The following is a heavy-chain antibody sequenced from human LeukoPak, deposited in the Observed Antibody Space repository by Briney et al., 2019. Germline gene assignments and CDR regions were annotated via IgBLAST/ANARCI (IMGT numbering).Heavy chain of an antibody. D-gene: IGHD5-24*01. CDR1: GYTFTSYY. V-gene: IGHV1-46*01. J-gene: IGHJ3*02. CDR3: AREGLEMATMDAFDI. Sequence: ASVKVSCKASGYTFTSYYMHWVRQAPGQGLEWMGIINPSGGSTSYAQKFQGRVTMTRDTSTSTVYMELSSLRSEDTAVYYCAREGLEMATMDAFDIWGQGTMVTVSS. CDR2: INPSGGST.